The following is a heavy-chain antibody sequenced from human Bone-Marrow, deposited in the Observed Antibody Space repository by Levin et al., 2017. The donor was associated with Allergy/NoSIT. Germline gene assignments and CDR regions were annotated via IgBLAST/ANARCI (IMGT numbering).Heavy chain of an antibody. CDR3: ARGPLDILTGYYLHYFDY. Sequence: ASETLSLTCAVYGGSFSGYYWSWIRQPPGKGLEWIGEINHSGSTNYNPSLKSRVTISVDTSKNQFSLKLSSVTAADTAVYYCARGPLDILTGYYLHYFDYWGQGTLVTVSS. D-gene: IGHD3-9*01. J-gene: IGHJ4*02. CDR2: INHSGST. V-gene: IGHV4-34*01. CDR1: GGSFSGYY.